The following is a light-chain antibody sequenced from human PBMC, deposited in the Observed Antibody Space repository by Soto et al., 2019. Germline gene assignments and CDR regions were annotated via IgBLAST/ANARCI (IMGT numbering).Light chain of an antibody. CDR3: QQSYSTPQT. CDR2: AAT. J-gene: IGKJ1*01. Sequence: DMQMTQSPSSMSASVGDRVTITYRASQTITRYLNWYQHKPGKAPKLLIYAATSLQSRVPSRFSGSGSGTEFTLTINGLQPEDFTTYYCQQSYSTPQTFGQGTKVDIK. CDR1: QTITRY. V-gene: IGKV1-39*01.